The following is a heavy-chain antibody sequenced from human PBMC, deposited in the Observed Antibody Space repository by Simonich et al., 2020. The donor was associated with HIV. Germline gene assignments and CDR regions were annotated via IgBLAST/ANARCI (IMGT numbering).Heavy chain of an antibody. Sequence: QVQLVQSGAEVKKPGASVKVSCKASGYTFTAYYIHWMRQAPGQGLEGRGLNNPNTRATNYAQKFQERVTMTRDTSISTTYMDLSRLRSDDTAVYYCARGPSTGDFDYWGQGTLVTISS. D-gene: IGHD7-27*01. CDR1: GYTFTAYY. CDR2: NNPNTRAT. CDR3: ARGPSTGDFDY. V-gene: IGHV1-2*02. J-gene: IGHJ4*02.